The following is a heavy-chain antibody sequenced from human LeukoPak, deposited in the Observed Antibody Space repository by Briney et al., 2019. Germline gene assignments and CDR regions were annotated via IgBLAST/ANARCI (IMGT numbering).Heavy chain of an antibody. CDR3: ARYVVYGSGKYYFDY. V-gene: IGHV4-39*01. CDR1: GGSNSSSNYF. Sequence: SETLSLTCTVSGGSNSSSNYFWSWIRQPPGQELEWITSINYGGTTYYNPSLKSRVTISVDTSKNQFSLRLTSVTAADTAVYLCARYVVYGSGKYYFDYWGQGSLVSVSS. J-gene: IGHJ4*02. D-gene: IGHD3-10*01. CDR2: INYGGTT.